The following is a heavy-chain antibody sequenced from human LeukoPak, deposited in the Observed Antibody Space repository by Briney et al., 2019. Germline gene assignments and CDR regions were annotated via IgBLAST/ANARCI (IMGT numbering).Heavy chain of an antibody. CDR1: GYTFTSYD. D-gene: IGHD3-22*01. J-gene: IGHJ4*02. V-gene: IGHV1-8*01. CDR3: ARVRYYDSSGYYLHAVDY. Sequence: ASVKVSCKASGYTFTSYDINWVRQATGQGLEWMGWMNPNSGNTGYAQKFQGRVTMTRNTSISTAYMELSNLRSEDTAVYYCARVRYYDSSGYYLHAVDYWGQGTLVTVSS. CDR2: MNPNSGNT.